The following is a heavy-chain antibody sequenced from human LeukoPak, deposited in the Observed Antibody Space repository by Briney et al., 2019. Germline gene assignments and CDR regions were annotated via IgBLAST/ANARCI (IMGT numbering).Heavy chain of an antibody. Sequence: GGSLRLSCAASGSTFSSYAMHWVRQAPGKGLEWVAVISPDGSNKYYADSVKGRFTISRDNSKNTLYLQMNSLRAEDTAVYYCARDVYCSSTSCPDYWGQGTLVTVSS. CDR1: GSTFSSYA. CDR2: ISPDGSNK. J-gene: IGHJ4*02. CDR3: ARDVYCSSTSCPDY. D-gene: IGHD2-2*01. V-gene: IGHV3-30*04.